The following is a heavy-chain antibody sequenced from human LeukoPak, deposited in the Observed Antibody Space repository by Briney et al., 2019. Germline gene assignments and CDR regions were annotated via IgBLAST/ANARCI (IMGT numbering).Heavy chain of an antibody. D-gene: IGHD3-16*02. CDR2: IIPIFGSA. CDR1: GGIFSSYA. CDR3: AKGSRLREGGSYRF. Sequence: EASVKVSCKASGGIFSSYAINWVRQAPGQGLEWMGRIIPIFGSANYAQKFQGRVTITAGKSTRTAYMELSSLRSEDTALYYCAKGSRLREGGSYRFWGQGTLVTVSS. V-gene: IGHV1-69*06. J-gene: IGHJ4*02.